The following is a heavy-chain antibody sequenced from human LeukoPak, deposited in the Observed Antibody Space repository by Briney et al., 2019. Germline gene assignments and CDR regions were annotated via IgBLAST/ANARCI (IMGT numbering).Heavy chain of an antibody. D-gene: IGHD3-22*01. Sequence: SETLSLTCTVSGGSISSSCYYWSWIRQSPGKGLDWIGYFYYSGSTTYNPSLNSRVTMSADTSKNQFSLKLRSVTAADTAVYYCARGYYDSSGYYLFDYWGQGTLVTVSS. CDR3: ARGYYDSSGYYLFDY. CDR1: GGSISSSCYY. J-gene: IGHJ4*02. V-gene: IGHV4-61*01. CDR2: FYYSGST.